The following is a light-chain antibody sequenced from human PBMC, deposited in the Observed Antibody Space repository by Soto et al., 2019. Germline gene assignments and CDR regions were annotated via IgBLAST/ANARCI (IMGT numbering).Light chain of an antibody. V-gene: IGKV1-13*02. J-gene: IGKJ5*01. CDR2: DVS. CDR3: QQFNTYPIT. CDR1: QDIRGA. Sequence: IKKTQSPSSLSASVGDRVTITCRASQDIRGALAWYQQKPGKPPRLLIYDVSTLESGVPSRFSGSSSGTEFTLTISSLQSEDFGTYLCQQFNTYPITFGHGTRLEIK.